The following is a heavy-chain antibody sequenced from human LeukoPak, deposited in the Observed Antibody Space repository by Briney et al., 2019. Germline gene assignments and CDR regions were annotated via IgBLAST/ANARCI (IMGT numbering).Heavy chain of an antibody. CDR2: ITGGGDTT. J-gene: IGHJ4*02. CDR3: ARERSEVVVAATNY. V-gene: IGHV3-23*01. CDR1: GFTFNSYA. D-gene: IGHD2-15*01. Sequence: GGSLRLSCAASGFTFNSYATTWVRQAPGKGLEWVSSITGGGDTTYYADSVRGRFTISRDNSKNTLSLQINSLRAEDTAVYYCARERSEVVVAATNYWGQGTLVTVSS.